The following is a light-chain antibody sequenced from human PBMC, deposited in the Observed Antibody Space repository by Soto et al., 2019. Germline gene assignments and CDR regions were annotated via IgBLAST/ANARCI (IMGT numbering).Light chain of an antibody. CDR1: QSISNY. J-gene: IGKJ4*01. Sequence: DMEMTQSPLSLSASVGDRVTITCRASQSISNYLNWYQHKPGKVPKLLIYAASSLQSGVPTRFSGSGSGTDFTLTINSLQPEDFATYYCQQSYGTPLTCGGGTKIEIK. CDR3: QQSYGTPLT. V-gene: IGKV1-39*01. CDR2: AAS.